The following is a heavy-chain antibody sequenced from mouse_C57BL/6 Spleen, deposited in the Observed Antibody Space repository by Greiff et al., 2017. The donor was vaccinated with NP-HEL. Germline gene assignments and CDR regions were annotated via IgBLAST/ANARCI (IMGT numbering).Heavy chain of an antibody. V-gene: IGHV5-6*01. CDR2: ISSGGSYT. Sequence: EVMLVESGGDLVKPGGSLKLSCAASGFTFSSYGMSWVRQTPDKRLEWVATISSGGSYTYYPDSVKGRFTISRDNAKNTLYLQMSSLKSEGTAMYYCARQDYYGNGYWGQGTTLTVSS. J-gene: IGHJ2*01. D-gene: IGHD1-1*01. CDR1: GFTFSSYG. CDR3: ARQDYYGNGY.